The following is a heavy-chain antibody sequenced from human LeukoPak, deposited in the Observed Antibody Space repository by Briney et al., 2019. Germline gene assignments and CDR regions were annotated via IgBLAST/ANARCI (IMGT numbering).Heavy chain of an antibody. D-gene: IGHD3-22*01. V-gene: IGHV1-18*01. CDR2: ISAYNGNT. CDR1: GYTFTSYG. Sequence: ASVKVSCKASGYTFTSYGISWVRQAPGQGLEWMGWISAYNGNTNYAQKLQGRVTMTTDTSTSTAYMELRSLRSDDTAVYYCAGDTRTYYYDSSGYPKDYYYGMDVWGQGTTVTVSS. J-gene: IGHJ6*02. CDR3: AGDTRTYYYDSSGYPKDYYYGMDV.